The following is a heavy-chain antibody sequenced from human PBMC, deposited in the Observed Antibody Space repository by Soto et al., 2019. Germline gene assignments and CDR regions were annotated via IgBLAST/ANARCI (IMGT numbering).Heavy chain of an antibody. J-gene: IGHJ5*02. Sequence: ASVKVSCKASGYTFTGYYMHWVRQAPGQGLEWMGWINPNSGGTNYAQKFQGWVTMTRDTSISTAYMELSRLRSDDTAVYYCARGRYYGAGSYQNNWFDPWGQGTLVTVSS. CDR3: ARGRYYGAGSYQNNWFDP. V-gene: IGHV1-2*04. CDR2: INPNSGGT. D-gene: IGHD3-10*01. CDR1: GYTFTGYY.